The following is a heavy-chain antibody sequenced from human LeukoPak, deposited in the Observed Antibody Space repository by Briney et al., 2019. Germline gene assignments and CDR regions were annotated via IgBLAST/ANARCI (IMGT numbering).Heavy chain of an antibody. Sequence: PGESLRLSWAASVYTFSSYPMHWVRKAPCKGLEWVEVISYDGSNKYYADSVKGRFTISRDNSKNTLYLQMNSLRAEDTAVYYCAREAGITMIVLAPDYWGQGTLVTVSS. D-gene: IGHD3-22*01. V-gene: IGHV3-30-3*01. CDR2: ISYDGSNK. CDR1: VYTFSSYP. CDR3: AREAGITMIVLAPDY. J-gene: IGHJ4*02.